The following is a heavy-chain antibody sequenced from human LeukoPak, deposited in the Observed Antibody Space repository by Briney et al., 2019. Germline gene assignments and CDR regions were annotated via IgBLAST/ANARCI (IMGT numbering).Heavy chain of an antibody. CDR3: ARGPRVGATLRYNWFDP. Sequence: PSETLSLTCAVYGGSFSGYYWSWIRQPPGKGLEWIGEINHSGSTNYNPSLKSRVTISVDTSKNQFSLKLSSVTAADTAVYYCARGPRVGATLRYNWFDPWGQGTLVTVSS. CDR1: GGSFSGYY. D-gene: IGHD1-26*01. V-gene: IGHV4-34*01. CDR2: INHSGST. J-gene: IGHJ5*02.